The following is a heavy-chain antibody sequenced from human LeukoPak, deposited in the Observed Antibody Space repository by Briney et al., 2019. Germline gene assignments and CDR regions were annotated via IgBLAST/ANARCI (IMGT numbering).Heavy chain of an antibody. J-gene: IGHJ5*02. CDR1: GFTFSNAW. CDR3: TTDPPDDQITISFPFDP. Sequence: GGSLRLSCAASGFTFSNAWMSWVRQAPGKGREWVGRINSKTDGGTTDYAAPVKGRFTISRDNSKNTLYLKMNSLKTENTAVYYCTTDPPDDQITISFPFDPWGQGPLVTVSS. CDR2: INSKTDGGTT. D-gene: IGHD3-9*01. V-gene: IGHV3-15*01.